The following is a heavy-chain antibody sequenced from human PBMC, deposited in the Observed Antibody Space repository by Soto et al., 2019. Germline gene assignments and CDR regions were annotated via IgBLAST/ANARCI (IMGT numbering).Heavy chain of an antibody. V-gene: IGHV3-30*18. D-gene: IGHD2-15*01. CDR3: AKLVIGYCSGNTCDDY. CDR1: GFTFSYG. CDR2: ISYDSSNK. Sequence: VQLLESGGGLIQPGGSLRLSCAASGFTFSYGIHWLRQAPGKFLAWVAYISYDSSNKFYGDSVKGRFTISRDNSKNTQFLQMNSLRAEDTAVYYCAKLVIGYCSGNTCDDYWGQGTLVAVS. J-gene: IGHJ4*02.